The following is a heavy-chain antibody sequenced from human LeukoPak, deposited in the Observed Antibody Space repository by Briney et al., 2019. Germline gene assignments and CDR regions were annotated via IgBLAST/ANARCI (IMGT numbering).Heavy chain of an antibody. CDR2: IWYDGSNK. J-gene: IGHJ6*03. Sequence: GRSLRLSCAASGFTFSSYGMHWVRQSPGKGLEWVAVIWYDGSNKYYADSVKGRFTISRDNSKNTLYLQMNSLRAEDTAVYYCAKDSYHCSSSSRPTYFYYMDVWGKGTTVTVSS. D-gene: IGHD2-2*01. V-gene: IGHV3-33*06. CDR1: GFTFSSYG. CDR3: AKDSYHCSSSSRPTYFYYMDV.